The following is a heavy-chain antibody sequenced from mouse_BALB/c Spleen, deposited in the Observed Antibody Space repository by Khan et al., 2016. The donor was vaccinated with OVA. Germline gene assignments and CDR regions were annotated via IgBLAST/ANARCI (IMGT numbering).Heavy chain of an antibody. Sequence: QVQLKESGPGLVAPSQSLSITCTVSGFSLTSYGIHWVRQSPGKGLEWLGIIWAGGSTNYNSALMSRLSISKDNSRSQVFLKMTSLQPDDTARYCCARNREADYFDYWGQGTTLTVSS. V-gene: IGHV2-9*02. CDR3: ARNREADYFDY. CDR1: GFSLTSYG. CDR2: IWAGGST. J-gene: IGHJ2*01.